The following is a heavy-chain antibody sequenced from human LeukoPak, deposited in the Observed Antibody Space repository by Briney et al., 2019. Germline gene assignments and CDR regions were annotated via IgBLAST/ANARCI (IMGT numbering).Heavy chain of an antibody. V-gene: IGHV3-23*01. CDR3: AKTTTGYSSGRYPGWPVDY. CDR2: IFGSGGSS. J-gene: IGHJ4*02. Sequence: PGGSLRLSCAASGFTFNSYAMYWVRQAPGKGLEWVSGIFGSGGSSHYADSVKGQFTISRDNSKNTVYLQMNSLRPEDTAVYYCAKTTTGYSSGRYPGWPVDYWGQGTLVTVSS. CDR1: GFTFNSYA. D-gene: IGHD6-19*01.